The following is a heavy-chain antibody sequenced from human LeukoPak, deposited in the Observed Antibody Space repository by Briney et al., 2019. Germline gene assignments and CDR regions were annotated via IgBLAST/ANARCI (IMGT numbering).Heavy chain of an antibody. D-gene: IGHD6-13*01. CDR2: IDQSGSTK. CDR3: AKDIQQQLPGMDV. J-gene: IGHJ6*04. Sequence: PGGSLRLSCAASGFTFNTYWMIWVRQAPGKGLEWVANIDQSGSTKYYVDSLKGRFTISRDNAKNSLYLQMNSLRTEDTALYYCAKDIQQQLPGMDVWGKGTTVTVSS. V-gene: IGHV3-7*03. CDR1: GFTFNTYW.